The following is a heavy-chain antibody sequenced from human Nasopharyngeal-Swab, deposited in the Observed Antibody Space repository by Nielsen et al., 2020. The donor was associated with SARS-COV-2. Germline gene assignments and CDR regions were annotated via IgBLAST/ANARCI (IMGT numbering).Heavy chain of an antibody. V-gene: IGHV3-48*03. D-gene: IGHD3-22*01. CDR2: ISSSGSTR. J-gene: IGHJ4*02. CDR3: ARDQSSYYYDSSGYYSDY. Sequence: GESLKISCAASGFTFSSYEMNWVRQAPGKGLEWVSYISSSGSTRYYADSVKGRFTISRDNAKNSLYLQMNSLRAEDTAVYYCARDQSSYYYDSSGYYSDYWGQGTLVTVSS. CDR1: GFTFSSYE.